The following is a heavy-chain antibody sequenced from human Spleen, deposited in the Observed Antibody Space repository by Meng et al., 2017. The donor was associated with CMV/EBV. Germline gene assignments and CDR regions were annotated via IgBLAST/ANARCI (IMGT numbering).Heavy chain of an antibody. D-gene: IGHD2/OR15-2a*01. V-gene: IGHV3-30*02. CDR2: IRYDGSHN. Sequence: GESLKISCAASGFTFNTYDMQWVRQAPGKGLEWVAFIRYDGSHNDYGDSVKGRFTISRDNAKNSLYLQMNSLRAEDTAVYYCARAQAKAFDGWSKGYGMDVWGQGTTVTVSS. CDR3: ARAQAKAFDGWSKGYGMDV. CDR1: GFTFNTYD. J-gene: IGHJ6*02.